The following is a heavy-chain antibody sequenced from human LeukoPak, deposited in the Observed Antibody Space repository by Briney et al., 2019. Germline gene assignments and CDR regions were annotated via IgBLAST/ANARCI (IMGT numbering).Heavy chain of an antibody. CDR3: AGPAGRGVGLYFHY. Sequence: GESLKISCQGSGYNFTSYWIGWVRQLPGKGLEWMGIINPGDSDTKYSPSLQGQVTISADKSISTAYLQWSSLKASDTAMYYCAGPAGRGVGLYFHYWGQGTLVTVSS. CDR2: INPGDSDT. V-gene: IGHV5-51*01. D-gene: IGHD2-8*01. CDR1: GYNFTSYW. J-gene: IGHJ1*01.